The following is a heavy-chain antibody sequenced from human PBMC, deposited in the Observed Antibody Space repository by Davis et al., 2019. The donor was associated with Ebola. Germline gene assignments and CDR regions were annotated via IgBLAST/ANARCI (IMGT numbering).Heavy chain of an antibody. Sequence: GGSLRLSCAASGFTVSSNYMSWVRQAPGKGLEWVSVIYSGGSTYYADSAKGRFTISRDNSKNTVYLQMNSLRAEDTAVYYCASGTQWLGTAYYFDYWGQGTLVTVSS. CDR2: IYSGGST. J-gene: IGHJ4*02. V-gene: IGHV3-66*01. D-gene: IGHD6-19*01. CDR3: ASGTQWLGTAYYFDY. CDR1: GFTVSSNY.